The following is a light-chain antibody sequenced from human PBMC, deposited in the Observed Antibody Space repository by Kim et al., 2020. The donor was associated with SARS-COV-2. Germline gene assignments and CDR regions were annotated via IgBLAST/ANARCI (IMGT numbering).Light chain of an antibody. J-gene: IGKJ2*01. Sequence: GDTVSITCRASQYLATWVAWYQQKPGMAPKVLMYDASKLKSGVPSRFSGSGSGTEFTLTITGLRPDDFATYYCQQYKSDPYTFGQGTNLEI. CDR1: QYLATW. CDR3: QQYKSDPYT. CDR2: DAS. V-gene: IGKV1-5*01.